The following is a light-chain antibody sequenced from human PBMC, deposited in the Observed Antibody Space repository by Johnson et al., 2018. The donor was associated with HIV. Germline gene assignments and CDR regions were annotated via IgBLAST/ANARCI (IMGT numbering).Light chain of an antibody. Sequence: QSALTQPPSVSAAPGQKVIISCYGTISNIGSNFVSWYRHLPGAAPKLLIYETYLRPSGIPDRFSGSKSGTSATLGITGLQTGDEADYYCGTWDSSLSAGFYVFGTGTKVTVL. V-gene: IGLV1-51*02. CDR2: ETY. CDR3: GTWDSSLSAGFYV. J-gene: IGLJ1*01. CDR1: ISNIGSNF.